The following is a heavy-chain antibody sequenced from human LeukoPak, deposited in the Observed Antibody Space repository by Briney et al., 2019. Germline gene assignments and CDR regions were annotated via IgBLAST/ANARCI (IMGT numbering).Heavy chain of an antibody. CDR2: LDPENGET. V-gene: IGHV1-24*01. D-gene: IGHD6-6*01. J-gene: IGHJ6*03. Sequence: ASVKVSCKVSGYSLSELSMHWVRQAPGRGLEWMGGLDPENGETVYAQKFQGRVTVTEDTSTDTAYMELTSLRSEDTAIYYCTTDGEPPRPNYYYYMDVWGKGTTVTVSS. CDR3: TTDGEPPRPNYYYYMDV. CDR1: GYSLSELS.